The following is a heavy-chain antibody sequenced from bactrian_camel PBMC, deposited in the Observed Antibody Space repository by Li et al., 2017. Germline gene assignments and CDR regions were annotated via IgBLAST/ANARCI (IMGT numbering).Heavy chain of an antibody. V-gene: IGHV3S1*01. Sequence: VQLVESGGDLVRPGGSLRLSCAASGDTIRDLPIYWVRQRPGKGLEWVSAINSNGLQTRYAESVKGRFTMSRDSAQNTMYLQLNSLKTEDTGIYYCARGNSGMDYWGKGTQVTVS. CDR2: INSNGLQT. J-gene: IGHJ7*01. CDR1: GDTIRDLP.